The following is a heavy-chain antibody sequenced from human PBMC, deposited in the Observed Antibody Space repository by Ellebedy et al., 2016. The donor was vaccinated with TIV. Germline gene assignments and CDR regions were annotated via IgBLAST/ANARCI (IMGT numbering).Heavy chain of an antibody. CDR2: IGGRSEYT. CDR3: AKELVSRSSLTFDY. V-gene: IGHV3-23*01. Sequence: GESLTISCAASGFTFGSNAMAWVRQAPGKGLEWVSAIGGRSEYTFYADSVRGRFVTSRDNFKNTLYLHMNILRPEDTAVYYCAKELVSRSSLTFDYWGQGSLVTVSS. D-gene: IGHD2-2*01. J-gene: IGHJ4*02. CDR1: GFTFGSNA.